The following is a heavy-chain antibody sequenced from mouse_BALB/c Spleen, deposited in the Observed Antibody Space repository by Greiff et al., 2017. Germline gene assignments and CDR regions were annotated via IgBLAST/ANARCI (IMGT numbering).Heavy chain of an antibody. CDR1: GYTFTDYA. V-gene: IGHV1S137*01. Sequence: VQVVESGAELVRPGASVTLSCKASGYTFTDYAMHWVKQSHAKSLEWIGVISTYYGNTNYNQKFKGKATMTVDKSSSTAYMELARLTSEDSAIYYCARSPVYYAMDYWGQGTSVTVSS. CDR2: ISTYYGNT. CDR3: ARSPVYYAMDY. J-gene: IGHJ4*01.